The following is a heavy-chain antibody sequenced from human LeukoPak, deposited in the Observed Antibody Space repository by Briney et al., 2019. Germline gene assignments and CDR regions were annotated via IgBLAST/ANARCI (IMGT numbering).Heavy chain of an antibody. CDR3: ARDQGGYCSSTSCYHFDY. J-gene: IGHJ4*02. Sequence: ASVKVSCKASGYTFTRYGISWVRQAPGRWLEWMGWISTYNGNTNYAQKLQGRVTMTTDTSTSTAYMELRSLRSDDTAVYYCARDQGGYCSSTSCYHFDYWGQGTLVTVSS. V-gene: IGHV1-18*01. D-gene: IGHD2-2*01. CDR2: ISTYNGNT. CDR1: GYTFTRYG.